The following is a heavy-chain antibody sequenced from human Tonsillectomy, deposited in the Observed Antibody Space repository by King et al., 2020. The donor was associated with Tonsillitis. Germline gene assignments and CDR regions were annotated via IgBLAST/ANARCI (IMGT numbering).Heavy chain of an antibody. CDR3: ARVALGNDGEYDY. Sequence: VQLVESGGGLVQSGESLRLSCAASGFTFSDHYMDWVRQAPGKGLEWVGRSTTEPNTEYAASVKGRFIISRDDSKNSLYLHMNSLKTEDTAVYYCARVALGNDGEYDYWGQGTLVTVSS. V-gene: IGHV3-72*01. J-gene: IGHJ4*02. CDR2: STTEPNT. D-gene: IGHD1-1*01. CDR1: GFTFSDHY.